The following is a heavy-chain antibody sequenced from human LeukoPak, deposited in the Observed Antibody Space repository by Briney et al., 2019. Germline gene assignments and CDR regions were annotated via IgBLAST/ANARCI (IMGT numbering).Heavy chain of an antibody. Sequence: GGSLRLSCAASGFTFSSDAMRWVRQAPGKGLEWVSAISSSGGTTYYADSVRGRFIISRDSSKNTLYLQMNSLRVEDTAVYYCAKGGAQVGGQGTLVTVSS. CDR2: ISSSGGTT. CDR1: GFTFSSDA. V-gene: IGHV3-23*01. J-gene: IGHJ4*02. D-gene: IGHD1-26*01. CDR3: AKGGAQV.